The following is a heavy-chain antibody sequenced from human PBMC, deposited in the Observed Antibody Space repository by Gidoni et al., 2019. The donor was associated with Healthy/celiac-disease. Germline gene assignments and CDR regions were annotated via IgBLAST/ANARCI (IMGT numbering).Heavy chain of an antibody. CDR3: ARGNDPFDY. CDR1: GFTFSSYS. J-gene: IGHJ4*02. V-gene: IGHV3-48*02. CDR2: ISSSSSTI. Sequence: EVQLVESGGGWVQPGGSVRLSCAACGFTFSSYSMNWVRQAPGKRLEWGSDISSSSSTIYYADSVKGRFTISRDNAKNSLYLQMNSLRDEDTAVYYCARGNDPFDYWGQGTLVTVSS.